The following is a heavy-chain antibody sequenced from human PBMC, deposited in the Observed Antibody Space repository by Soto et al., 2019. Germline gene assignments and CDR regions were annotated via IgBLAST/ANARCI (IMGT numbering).Heavy chain of an antibody. D-gene: IGHD3-9*01. CDR2: IYPGDSDT. J-gene: IGHJ4*02. CDR3: ARHHFPLRYFDWSNVQIDY. CDR1: GYSFTSYW. V-gene: IGHV5-51*01. Sequence: HGESLKISCKGSGYSFTSYWIGWVRQMPGKGLEWMGIIYPGDSDTRYSPSFQGQVTISADKSISTAYLQWSSLKASDTAMYYCARHHFPLRYFDWSNVQIDYWGQGTLVTVSS.